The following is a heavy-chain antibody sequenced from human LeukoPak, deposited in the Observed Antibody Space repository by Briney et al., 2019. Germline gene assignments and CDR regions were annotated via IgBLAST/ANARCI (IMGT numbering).Heavy chain of an antibody. V-gene: IGHV3-23*01. Sequence: PGGSLRLSCAASGFTFSSYAMSWVRQAPGKGLEWVSAISGSGGSTYYADSVKGRFTISRDNSKNTLYLQMSSLRAEDTAVYYCAKGTAGGFYFDYWGQGTLVTVSS. CDR2: ISGSGGST. CDR3: AKGTAGGFYFDY. J-gene: IGHJ4*02. D-gene: IGHD1-14*01. CDR1: GFTFSSYA.